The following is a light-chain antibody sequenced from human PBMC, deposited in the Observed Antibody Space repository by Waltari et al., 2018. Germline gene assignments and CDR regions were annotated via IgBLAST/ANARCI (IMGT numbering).Light chain of an antibody. CDR2: SAS. J-gene: IGKJ4*01. CDR1: QAIRDY. V-gene: IGKV1-27*01. CDR3: QKYDRAPFT. Sequence: DIQMTQSPSFLSASVGDTVTITCRASQAIRDYLAWYQQKAGKTPRLLIFSASTLQSGVPSRFSGSGSGTDFSLTISNLQPEDVATYFCQKYDRAPFTFGSGTKIDVK.